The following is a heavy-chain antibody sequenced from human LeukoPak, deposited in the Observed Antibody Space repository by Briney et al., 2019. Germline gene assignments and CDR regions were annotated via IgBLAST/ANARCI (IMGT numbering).Heavy chain of an antibody. V-gene: IGHV1-2*02. J-gene: IGHJ4*02. CDR2: INPNSGGT. D-gene: IGHD3-10*01. CDR3: ARVQTPSGSGSYSFDY. Sequence: ASVKVSCKASEYTFTGYYMHWVRRAPGQGLEWMGWINPNSGGTNYAPKFQGRVTMTRDTSISTAYMELSGLRSDDTAVYYCARVQTPSGSGSYSFDYWGQGTLVTVSS. CDR1: EYTFTGYY.